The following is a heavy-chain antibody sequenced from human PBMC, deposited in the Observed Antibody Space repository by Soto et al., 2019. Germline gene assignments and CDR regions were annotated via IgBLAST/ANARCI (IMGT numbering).Heavy chain of an antibody. CDR3: ARDASITTSYLPY. CDR1: GFTFDDYA. Sequence: EVQLVESGGGLVQPGRSLRLSCVTSGFTFDDYAMHWVRQAPGKGLEWVSSISWNSGNIDYADSVKGRFTVSRDNARNSWYLHMDSLRSEDTALYYCARDASITTSYLPYWGQGTLVTVSS. D-gene: IGHD1-1*01. CDR2: ISWNSGNI. V-gene: IGHV3-9*01. J-gene: IGHJ4*02.